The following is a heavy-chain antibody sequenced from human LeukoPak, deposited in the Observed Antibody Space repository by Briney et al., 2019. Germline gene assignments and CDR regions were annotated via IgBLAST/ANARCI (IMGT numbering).Heavy chain of an antibody. CDR3: AKGGREASAGLSWFDP. CDR2: TFYSGNV. V-gene: IGHV4-59*01. J-gene: IGHJ5*02. Sequence: PSETLSLTCTVSGGSINFYYWHWMRQPPGKGLEWIGHTFYSGNVKYNPSLESRVTISVDRSKNQISLNLNSVTAADTAVYYCAKGGREASAGLSWFDPWGQGTLVTVSS. CDR1: GGSINFYY. D-gene: IGHD3-16*01.